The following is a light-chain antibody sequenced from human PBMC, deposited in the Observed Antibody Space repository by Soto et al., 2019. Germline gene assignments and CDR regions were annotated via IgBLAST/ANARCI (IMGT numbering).Light chain of an antibody. CDR3: QKYNDAPRT. V-gene: IGKV1-27*01. Sequence: QMTQSPSSRSASVGDRVTITCRASQDISNYLAWYQQKPGGAPKLLIYEASTLQSGVPSRFSGSGSGADFTLTISSLQPEDVAIYYCQKYNDAPRTFGQGTRVE. CDR2: EAS. J-gene: IGKJ1*01. CDR1: QDISNY.